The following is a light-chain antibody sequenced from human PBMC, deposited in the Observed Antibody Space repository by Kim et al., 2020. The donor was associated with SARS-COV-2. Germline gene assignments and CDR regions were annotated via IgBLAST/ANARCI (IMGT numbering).Light chain of an antibody. CDR1: SSNIGTGYD. CDR3: QSYDSGLSGNVI. J-gene: IGLJ2*01. V-gene: IGLV1-40*01. Sequence: QSVLTQPPSVSGAPGQRVTISCTGGSSNIGTGYDVHWYQQLPETAPKLLIYGDSNRPSGVPDRFSGSKSGTSASLAITGLQAEDEADYYCQSYDSGLSGNVIFGGGTQLTVL. CDR2: GDS.